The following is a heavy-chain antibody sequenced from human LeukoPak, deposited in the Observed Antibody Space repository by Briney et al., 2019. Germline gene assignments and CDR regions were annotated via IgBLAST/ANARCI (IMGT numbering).Heavy chain of an antibody. V-gene: IGHV4-4*09. J-gene: IGHJ6*03. D-gene: IGHD1-20*01. CDR2: IYTSGST. Sequence: SETLSLTCTVSGGSISSYYWSRIRQPPGKGLEGIGYIYTSGSTNYNPSLKSRVTISVDTSKNQFSLKLSSVTAADTAVYYCARAITGTSLVGGYYYYYMDVWGKGTTVTVSS. CDR3: ARAITGTSLVGGYYYYYMDV. CDR1: GGSISSYY.